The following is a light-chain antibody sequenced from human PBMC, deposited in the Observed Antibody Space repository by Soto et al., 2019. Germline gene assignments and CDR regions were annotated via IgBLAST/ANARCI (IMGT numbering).Light chain of an antibody. V-gene: IGKV3-20*01. Sequence: EIVWTQSPGTLSLSPGERATLFCRASQSVSSTYLAWYQQKPGQAPRLLIYGASSRATGIADRFSGSGSGIEFTLTISRLEPEDFAVYYCQRYDISPFPFGQGKKLESK. CDR1: QSVSSTY. CDR2: GAS. CDR3: QRYDISPFP. J-gene: IGKJ2*01.